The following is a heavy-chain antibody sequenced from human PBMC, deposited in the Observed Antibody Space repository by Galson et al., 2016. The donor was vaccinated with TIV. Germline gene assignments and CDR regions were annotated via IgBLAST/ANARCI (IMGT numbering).Heavy chain of an antibody. CDR2: IFPDDSYT. Sequence: QSGAEVTKAGDSLRISCKHSGNSFRHSWIAWVRQMPGKGLEWIGMIFPDDSYTRYSPSFQGQVTISVDKSINTAYLEWSTMKPSDTAMYYCARLAYCTPTCHTYDAFHIWGQGTRVTVS. V-gene: IGHV5-51*01. D-gene: IGHD2-8*01. CDR3: ARLAYCTPTCHTYDAFHI. CDR1: GNSFRHSW. J-gene: IGHJ3*02.